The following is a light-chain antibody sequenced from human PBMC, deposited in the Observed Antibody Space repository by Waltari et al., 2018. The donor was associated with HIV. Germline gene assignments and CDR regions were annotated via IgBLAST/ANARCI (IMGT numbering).Light chain of an antibody. CDR1: RSNIGSNS. CDR2: GDS. V-gene: IGLV1-44*01. CDR3: STWDDRLNGPVV. J-gene: IGLJ2*01. Sequence: QSVLAQPPSASGTPGQRVTISCSGSRSNIGSNSVNWYQHFPGTAPKLPIYGDSLRPSGVPARFSGSKFGTSASLGITGLQSGDEADYYCSTWDDRLNGPVVFGGGTRLTVL.